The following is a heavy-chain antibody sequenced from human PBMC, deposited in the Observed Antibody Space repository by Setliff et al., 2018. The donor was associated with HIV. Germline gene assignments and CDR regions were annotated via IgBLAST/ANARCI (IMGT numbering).Heavy chain of an antibody. CDR3: ARGRFVGFDY. CDR1: GGSIRSHY. J-gene: IGHJ4*02. D-gene: IGHD3-16*02. V-gene: IGHV4-59*08. Sequence: SETLSLTCTVSGGSIRSHYWNWSRQSPGKGLEWIAYFYYSGSPNYNPSLKSRVTISVDTSRNQFSLKLSSVTAADTAVYYCARGRFVGFDYWGQGTLVTSPQ. CDR2: FYYSGSP.